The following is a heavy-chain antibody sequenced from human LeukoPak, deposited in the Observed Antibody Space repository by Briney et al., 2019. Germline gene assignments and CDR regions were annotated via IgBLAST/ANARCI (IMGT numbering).Heavy chain of an antibody. CDR1: GYTFTNYW. CDR3: ARLLTLVRGVSRENWFDP. D-gene: IGHD3-10*01. CDR2: IDPSDSYT. J-gene: IGHJ5*02. V-gene: IGHV5-10-1*01. Sequence: GESLKISCKASGYTFTNYWISWVRQMPGKGLEWLGRIDPSDSYTNYSPSFQGHVTISADKSLSTSYLQWSSLQASDTAIYYCARLLTLVRGVSRENWFDPWGQGTLVTVSS.